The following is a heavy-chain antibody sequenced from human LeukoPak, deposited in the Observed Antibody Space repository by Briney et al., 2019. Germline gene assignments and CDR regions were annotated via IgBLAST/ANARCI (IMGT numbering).Heavy chain of an antibody. CDR1: GFTFSSYG. Sequence: SGGSLRLSCAASGFTFSSYGMHWVRQAPGKGLEWVAVISYDGSNKYYADSVKGRFTISRDNSKNTLYLQMNSLRAEDTAVYYCAKDGLRVVVAATDPAGYFQHWGQGTLVTVSS. D-gene: IGHD2-15*01. V-gene: IGHV3-30*18. J-gene: IGHJ1*01. CDR2: ISYDGSNK. CDR3: AKDGLRVVVAATDPAGYFQH.